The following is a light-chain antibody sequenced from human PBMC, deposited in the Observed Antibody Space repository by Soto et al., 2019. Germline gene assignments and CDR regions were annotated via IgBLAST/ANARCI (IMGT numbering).Light chain of an antibody. V-gene: IGKV1-39*01. CDR1: QSIRNY. J-gene: IGKJ1*01. Sequence: DIQMTQSPSSLSASIGDRVIITCRASQSIRNYLNWYQQQPGKAPKLLIYAASSLQSGVPSRFSGRGSGTDFTLTISSLQPEDVATYYGQQTYSTPQGTFGQGTKVDIK. CDR2: AAS. CDR3: QQTYSTPQGT.